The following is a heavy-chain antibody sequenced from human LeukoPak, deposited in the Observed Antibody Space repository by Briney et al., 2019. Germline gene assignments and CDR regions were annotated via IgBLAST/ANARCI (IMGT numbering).Heavy chain of an antibody. Sequence: GGSLRLSCAASEFTFSNYWMTWVRQAPGKGLEWVANIKEDGSDKYYVDSVKGRFTISRDNSKNTLYLQMNSLRVEDTAVYYCARGNRYGEHYYYYYGMDVWGQGTTVTVSS. CDR2: IKEDGSDK. CDR1: EFTFSNYW. V-gene: IGHV3-7*03. CDR3: ARGNRYGEHYYYYYGMDV. J-gene: IGHJ6*02. D-gene: IGHD4-17*01.